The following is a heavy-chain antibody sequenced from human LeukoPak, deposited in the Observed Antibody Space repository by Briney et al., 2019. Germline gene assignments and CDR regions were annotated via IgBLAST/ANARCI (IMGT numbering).Heavy chain of an antibody. V-gene: IGHV3-7*01. Sequence: PGGSLRLSCAASGFTFSSYWMSWVRQAPGKGLEWVANIKQDGSEKYYVDSVKGRFTISRDNAKNSLYLQMNSLRAEDTAVYYCARDLGHYDILTGYSLGAFDIWGQGTMVTVSS. CDR1: GFTFSSYW. J-gene: IGHJ3*02. CDR2: IKQDGSEK. D-gene: IGHD3-9*01. CDR3: ARDLGHYDILTGYSLGAFDI.